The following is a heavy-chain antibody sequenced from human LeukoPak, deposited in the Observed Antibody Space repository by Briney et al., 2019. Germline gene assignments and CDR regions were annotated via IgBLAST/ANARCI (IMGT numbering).Heavy chain of an antibody. J-gene: IGHJ4*02. CDR2: ISGSGGST. CDR1: GFTFSSYA. Sequence: GGSPRLSCAASGFTFSSYAMSWVRQAPGKGLEWVSAISGSGGSTYYADSVKGRFTISRDNSKNTLYLQMNSLRAEDTAVYYCAKDRKDYDSSVHFDYWGQGTLVTVSS. V-gene: IGHV3-23*01. D-gene: IGHD3-22*01. CDR3: AKDRKDYDSSVHFDY.